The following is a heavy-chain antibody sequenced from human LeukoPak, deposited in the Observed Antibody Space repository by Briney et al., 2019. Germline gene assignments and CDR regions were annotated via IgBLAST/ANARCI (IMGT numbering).Heavy chain of an antibody. CDR1: GYSFTSYW. V-gene: IGHV5-51*01. Sequence: KPGESLKISCKGSGYSFTSYWIGWVRQMPGKGLEWMGIIYPGDSDTRYSPSFQGQVTISADKSISTAYLQWSSLKASDTAMYYCARLPDYGDYLYYFDYWGQGTLVTVSS. CDR3: ARLPDYGDYLYYFDY. D-gene: IGHD4-17*01. J-gene: IGHJ4*02. CDR2: IYPGDSDT.